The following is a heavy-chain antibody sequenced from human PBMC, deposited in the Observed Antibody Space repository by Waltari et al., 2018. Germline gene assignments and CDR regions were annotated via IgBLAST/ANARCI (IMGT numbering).Heavy chain of an antibody. Sequence: QVQLQESGPGLVKPSETLSLTCTVSGGSISSHYWSWIRQPPGKGLEWIGYIYYSGSTNDNPALKSRVTISVDTSKNQFSLKLSSVTAADTAVYYCARSDILTGYYWGYFDYWGQGTLVTVSS. J-gene: IGHJ4*02. CDR1: GGSISSHY. V-gene: IGHV4-59*11. CDR2: IYYSGST. D-gene: IGHD3-9*01. CDR3: ARSDILTGYYWGYFDY.